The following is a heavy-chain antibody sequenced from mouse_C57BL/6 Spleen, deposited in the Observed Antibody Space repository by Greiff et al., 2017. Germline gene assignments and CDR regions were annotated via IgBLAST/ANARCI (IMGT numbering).Heavy chain of an antibody. Sequence: EVKLVESGGGLVKPGGSLKLSCAASGFTFSSYAMSWVRQTPEKRLEWVATISDGGSYTYYPDNVKGRFTISRDNAKNNLYLQMSHLKSEDTAMYYCARDEAYGSSYGYFDVWGTGTTVTVSS. CDR1: GFTFSSYA. CDR2: ISDGGSYT. J-gene: IGHJ1*03. D-gene: IGHD1-1*01. V-gene: IGHV5-4*01. CDR3: ARDEAYGSSYGYFDV.